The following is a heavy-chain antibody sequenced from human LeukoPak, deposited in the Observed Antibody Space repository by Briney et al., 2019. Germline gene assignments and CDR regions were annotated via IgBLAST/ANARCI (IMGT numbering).Heavy chain of an antibody. CDR3: ARRGFYYYDSSGRANYYFDY. V-gene: IGHV1-46*01. CDR2: INPSGGDT. Sequence: ASVKVSRKASGGTFSSYAISWVRQAPGQGLEWMGTINPSGGDTRHAHKFQGRVTVTRDKSTSTAYMELRSLRSDDTAVYYCARRGFYYYDSSGRANYYFDYWGQGTLVTVSS. D-gene: IGHD3-22*01. CDR1: GGTFSSYA. J-gene: IGHJ4*02.